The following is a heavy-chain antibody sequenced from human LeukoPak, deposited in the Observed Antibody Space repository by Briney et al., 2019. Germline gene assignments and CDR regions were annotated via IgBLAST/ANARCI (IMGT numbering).Heavy chain of an antibody. CDR3: ARAGLRGGYYYYYMDV. CDR1: GGTFSGYY. V-gene: IGHV4-34*01. J-gene: IGHJ6*03. Sequence: SETLSLTCAAYGGTFSGYYWSWIRQPPGKGLEWIGEINHSGGTNYNPSLKRRVTMSVDTSKNQFSLKLSSVTAADTAVYYCARAGLRGGYYYYYMDVWGKGTTVTVSS. CDR2: INHSGGT. D-gene: IGHD2-15*01.